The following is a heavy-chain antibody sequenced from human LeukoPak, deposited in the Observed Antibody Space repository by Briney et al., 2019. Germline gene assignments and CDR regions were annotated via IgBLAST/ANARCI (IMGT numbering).Heavy chain of an antibody. Sequence: GGSLRLSCAASGFAFSTYGMHWVRQAPGKGLEWVAVISYDGSDKYYRDSVRGRFTISRDNSKNTLYLQMNSLRDEDTAIYYCARFHGSNSEGKLDYWGQGTLVTVSS. J-gene: IGHJ4*02. CDR3: ARFHGSNSEGKLDY. CDR2: ISYDGSDK. V-gene: IGHV3-30*03. CDR1: GFAFSTYG. D-gene: IGHD4-23*01.